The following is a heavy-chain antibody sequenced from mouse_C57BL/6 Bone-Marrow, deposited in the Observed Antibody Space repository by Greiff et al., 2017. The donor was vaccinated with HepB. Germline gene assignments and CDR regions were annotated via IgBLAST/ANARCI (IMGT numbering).Heavy chain of an antibody. CDR1: GYSFTGYY. CDR2: INPSTGGT. J-gene: IGHJ4*01. Sequence: VQLQQSGPELVKPGASVKISCKASGYSFTGYYMNWVKQSPEKSLEWIGEINPSTGGTTYNQKFKAKATLTVDKSSSTAYMQLKSLTSEDSAVYYCARGITNYYAMDYWGQGTSVTVSS. D-gene: IGHD2-4*01. V-gene: IGHV1-42*01. CDR3: ARGITNYYAMDY.